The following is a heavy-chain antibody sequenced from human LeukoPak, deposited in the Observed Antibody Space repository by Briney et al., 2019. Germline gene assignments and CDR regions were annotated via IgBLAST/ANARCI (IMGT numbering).Heavy chain of an antibody. CDR3: ARLYGSGSSLYFDY. CDR2: IYTSGST. CDR1: GGSISSGNY. D-gene: IGHD3-10*01. V-gene: IGHV4-61*02. J-gene: IGHJ4*02. Sequence: YPSETLSLTCTVSGGSISSGNYWSWIRQPAGKGLEWIGRIYTSGSTNYNPSLKSRVTISVDTSKNQFPLKLSSVTAADTAVYYCARLYGSGSSLYFDYWGQGTLVTVSS.